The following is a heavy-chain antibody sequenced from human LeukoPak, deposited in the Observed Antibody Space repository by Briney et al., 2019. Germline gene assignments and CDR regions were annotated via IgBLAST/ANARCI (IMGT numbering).Heavy chain of an antibody. V-gene: IGHV1-24*01. CDR1: GYTRTELS. J-gene: IGHJ6*02. CDR2: FDPEDGET. CDR3: ATRQPGYRSSWSRLHDGMDL. Sequence: ASVKVSCKVCGYTRTELSMRGVRQAPGNGLGRRGSFDPEDGETIYAQKFQGRVTTTEDTSTHTAYMELSSLRAEDTAVYYCATRQPGYRSSWSRLHDGMDLWGQGTTVTVSS. D-gene: IGHD6-13*01.